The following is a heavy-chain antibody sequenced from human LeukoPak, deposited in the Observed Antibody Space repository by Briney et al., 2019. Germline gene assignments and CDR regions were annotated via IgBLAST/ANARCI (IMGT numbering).Heavy chain of an antibody. CDR1: GFTFSSYG. CDR3: AKDQDGSGSYYKWDAFDI. Sequence: GGSLRLSCAASGFTFSSYGMSWVRQAPGKGLEWVSAISGSGGSTYYADSVKGWFTISRDNSKNTLYLQMNSLRAEDTAVYYCAKDQDGSGSYYKWDAFDIWGQGTMVTVSS. CDR2: ISGSGGST. D-gene: IGHD3-10*01. V-gene: IGHV3-23*01. J-gene: IGHJ3*02.